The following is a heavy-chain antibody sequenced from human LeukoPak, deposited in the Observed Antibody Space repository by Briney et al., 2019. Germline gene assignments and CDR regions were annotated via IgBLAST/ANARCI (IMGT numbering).Heavy chain of an antibody. CDR3: ARDKGSTSPRGGYFDY. CDR1: GFTFSSYA. J-gene: IGHJ4*02. V-gene: IGHV3-30-3*01. D-gene: IGHD2-2*01. CDR2: ISYDGSNK. Sequence: GRSLRLSCAASGFTFSSYAMHWVRQAPGKGLEWVAVISYDGSNKYYADSVKGRFTISRDNSKNTLYLQMNSLRAEDTAVYYCARDKGSTSPRGGYFDYWGQGTLVTVSS.